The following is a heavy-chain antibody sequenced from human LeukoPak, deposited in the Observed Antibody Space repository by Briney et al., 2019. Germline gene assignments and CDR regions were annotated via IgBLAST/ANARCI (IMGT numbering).Heavy chain of an antibody. J-gene: IGHJ5*02. Sequence: MPSQTLSLTCTVSGGSISRGGFGWRCIRQHPGKGLEWMGYIYYSGSTYYNPSLKSRVTMSVDTSKNQFSLKLSSVTAADTAVCYCAVTYYDILTGLPLFDPWGQGTLVTVSS. D-gene: IGHD3-9*01. CDR3: AVTYYDILTGLPLFDP. V-gene: IGHV4-31*03. CDR2: IYYSGST. CDR1: GGSISRGGFG.